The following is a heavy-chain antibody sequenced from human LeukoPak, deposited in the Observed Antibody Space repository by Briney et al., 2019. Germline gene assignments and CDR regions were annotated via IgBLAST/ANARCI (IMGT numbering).Heavy chain of an antibody. J-gene: IGHJ5*02. CDR1: GYTFTSYG. CDR2: IGAYNGNT. CDR3: ARDSAYYDSSRGWFDP. D-gene: IGHD3-22*01. V-gene: IGHV1-18*01. Sequence: ASVKVSCKASGYTFTSYGISWVRQAPGQGLEWMGWIGAYNGNTNYAQKLQGRVTMTTDTSTSTAYMELRSLRSDDTAVYYCARDSAYYDSSRGWFDPWGQGTLVTVSS.